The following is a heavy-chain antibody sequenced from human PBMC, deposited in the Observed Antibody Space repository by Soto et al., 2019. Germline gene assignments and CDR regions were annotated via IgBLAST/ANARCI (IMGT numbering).Heavy chain of an antibody. V-gene: IGHV4-34*01. D-gene: IGHD2-15*01. J-gene: IGHJ4*02. CDR1: GGSFSGYY. CDR3: ARASPDIVVVVPYHFDY. Sequence: SETLSLTCAVYGGSFSGYYWSWIRQPPGKGLEWIGEINHSGSTNYNPSLKSRVTISVDTSKNQFSLKLSSVTAADTAVYYCARASPDIVVVVPYHFDYWGQGTLVNVSS. CDR2: INHSGST.